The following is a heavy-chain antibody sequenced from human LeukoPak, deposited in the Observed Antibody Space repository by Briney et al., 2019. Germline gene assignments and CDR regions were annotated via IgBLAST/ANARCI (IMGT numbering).Heavy chain of an antibody. CDR2: INPSGGST. Sequence: ASVKVTFKAAGYAFTFNYNARIWVPPGQGLEWMGIINPSGGSTSYAQKFQGRVTMTRDTSTRTVYMELSSLRSEDTAVYYSARDLELSVVYVDYWGQGTLVTVSS. J-gene: IGHJ4*02. CDR3: ARDLELSVVYVDY. V-gene: IGHV1-46*01. D-gene: IGHD5/OR15-5a*01. CDR1: GYAFTFNY.